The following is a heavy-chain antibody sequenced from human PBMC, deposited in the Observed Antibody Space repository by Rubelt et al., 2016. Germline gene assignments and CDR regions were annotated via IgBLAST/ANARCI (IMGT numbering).Heavy chain of an antibody. CDR1: GFTFSSYS. J-gene: IGHJ4*02. Sequence: EVQLVESGGGLVKPGGSLRLSCAASGFTFSSYSMNWVSQAPGKGLEWVSSISSSSSYIYYADSVKGRFTISRDNAKNSLYLQMNSLRAEDTAVHYCARVSPAVGPSDYWGQGTLVTVSS. CDR2: ISSSSSYI. CDR3: ARVSPAVGPSDY. D-gene: IGHD4-23*01. V-gene: IGHV3-21*01.